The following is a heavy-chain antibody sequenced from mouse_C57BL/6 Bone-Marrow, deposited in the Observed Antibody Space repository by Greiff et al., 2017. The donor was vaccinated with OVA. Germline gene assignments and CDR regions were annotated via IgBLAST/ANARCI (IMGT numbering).Heavy chain of an antibody. Sequence: VQLQQSGAELVRPGASMKLSCKASGYTFTDYYINWVKQRPGQGLEWIARIYPGSGNTYYNEKFKGKATLTAEKSSSTAYMQLSSLTSEDSAVYFCARADYYGSSYDAMDYWGQGTSVTVSS. CDR2: IYPGSGNT. V-gene: IGHV1-76*01. J-gene: IGHJ4*01. CDR3: ARADYYGSSYDAMDY. CDR1: GYTFTDYY. D-gene: IGHD1-1*01.